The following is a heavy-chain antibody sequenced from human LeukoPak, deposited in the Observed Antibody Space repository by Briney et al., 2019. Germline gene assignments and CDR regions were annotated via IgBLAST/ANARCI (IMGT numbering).Heavy chain of an antibody. V-gene: IGHV3-9*01. CDR2: ITWNSYTI. J-gene: IGHJ3*01. CDR3: AKAVGVASLIVGALHV. CDR1: GFNFDDYA. D-gene: IGHD1-26*01. Sequence: PGGSLRLSCTATGFNFDDYAMHWVRQSPGKGLEWVSGITWNSYTIVYADSVKGRFTISRDNAKNSLYLQMNSLRAEDTALYYCAKAVGVASLIVGALHVWGQGTMVTVSP.